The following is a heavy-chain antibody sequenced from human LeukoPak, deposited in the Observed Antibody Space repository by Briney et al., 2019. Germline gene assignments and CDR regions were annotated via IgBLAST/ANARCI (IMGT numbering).Heavy chain of an antibody. J-gene: IGHJ3*02. V-gene: IGHV3-48*03. CDR2: ISSSGRTT. D-gene: IGHD1-26*01. CDR3: AREYIVGATTSDVFDI. Sequence: GGSLRLSCVASGFTFSSYEMNWVRQAPGKGLEWVGYISSSGRTTYYADSVKGRFTISRDNANNSLYLQMNSLRAEDTAVYYCAREYIVGATTSDVFDIWGQGTMVTVSS. CDR1: GFTFSSYE.